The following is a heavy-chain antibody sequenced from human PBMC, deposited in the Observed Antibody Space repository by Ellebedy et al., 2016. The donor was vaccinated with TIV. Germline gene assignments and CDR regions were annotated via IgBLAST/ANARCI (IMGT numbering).Heavy chain of an antibody. CDR3: ARQFLELIGGTHPDVSDM. V-gene: IGHV4-39*01. D-gene: IGHD2/OR15-2a*01. J-gene: IGHJ3*02. CDR1: GGYISSSSYL. CDR2: VYYSGTT. Sequence: MPRGSLRLSCSVSGGYISSSSYLWGWIRQTPGKKLQWIGSVYYSGTTYYNPSLKSRVTIFIDTSIGQISLRLSSMTAADTGVYYCARQFLELIGGTHPDVSDMWGQGTMVTVSS.